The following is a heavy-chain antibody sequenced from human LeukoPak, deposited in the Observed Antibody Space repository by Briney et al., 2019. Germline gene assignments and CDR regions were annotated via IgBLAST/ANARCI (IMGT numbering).Heavy chain of an antibody. Sequence: SETLSLTCTVSGGSISSGSYYWSWIRQPAGKGLEWIGRIYTSGSTNYNPSLKSRVTLSVDTSKTQFSLKLSSVTAADTAVYYCARANGYGLLDYWGQGTLVTVSS. CDR2: IYTSGST. V-gene: IGHV4-61*02. CDR1: GGSISSGSYY. CDR3: ARANGYGLLDY. D-gene: IGHD5-18*01. J-gene: IGHJ4*02.